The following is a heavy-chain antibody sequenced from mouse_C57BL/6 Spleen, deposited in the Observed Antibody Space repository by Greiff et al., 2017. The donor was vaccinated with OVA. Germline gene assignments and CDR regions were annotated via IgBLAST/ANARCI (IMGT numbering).Heavy chain of an antibody. J-gene: IGHJ4*01. CDR3: TREEYYGSTYAMDY. Sequence: EVQRVESGAGLVKPGGSLKLSCAASGFTFSSYAMSWVRQTPEKRLEWVAYISSGGDYIYYADTVKGRFTISRDNARNTLYLQMSSLKSEDTAMYYCTREEYYGSTYAMDYWGQGTSVTVSS. D-gene: IGHD1-1*01. CDR1: GFTFSSYA. V-gene: IGHV5-9-1*02. CDR2: ISSGGDYI.